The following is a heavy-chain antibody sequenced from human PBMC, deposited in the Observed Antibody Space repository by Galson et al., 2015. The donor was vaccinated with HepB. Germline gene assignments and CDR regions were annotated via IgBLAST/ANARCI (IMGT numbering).Heavy chain of an antibody. Sequence: SETLSLTCAVSGGSISSPNWWSWVRQPPGKGLEWIAEIYHTEATNYNPSLKSRVTILVDKSKNQFSLNLNSVTAADTAVYYCAREGLVGAEGYYRGMDVWGQGTTVTVSS. V-gene: IGHV4-4*02. CDR3: AREGLVGAEGYYRGMDV. CDR2: IYHTEAT. J-gene: IGHJ6*02. CDR1: GGSISSPNW. D-gene: IGHD2-15*01.